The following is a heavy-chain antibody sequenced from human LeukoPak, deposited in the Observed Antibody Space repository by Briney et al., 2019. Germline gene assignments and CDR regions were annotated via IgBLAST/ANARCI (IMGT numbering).Heavy chain of an antibody. CDR3: ARRGLWFGESYYYYGMDV. CDR1: GYTFTSYY. V-gene: IGHV1-46*01. D-gene: IGHD3-10*01. CDR2: INPSGGST. J-gene: IGHJ6*02. Sequence: GAPVKVSCKASGYTFTSYYMHWVRQAPGQGLEWMGIINPSGGSTSYAQKFQGRVTMTRDTSTSTVYMELSSLRSEDTAVYYCARRGLWFGESYYYYGMDVWGQGTTVTVSS.